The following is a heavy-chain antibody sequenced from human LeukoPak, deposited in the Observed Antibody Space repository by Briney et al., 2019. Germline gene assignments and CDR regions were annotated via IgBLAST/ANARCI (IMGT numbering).Heavy chain of an antibody. V-gene: IGHV3-48*03. D-gene: IGHD6-19*01. CDR3: ARGESHIAVAGIDY. Sequence: GGSLRLSCAASGFTFSSYEMNWVRQAPGKGLEWVSYISSSGSTIYYADSVKGRFTISRDNAKNSLYLQMNSLRAEDTAVYYCARGESHIAVAGIDYWGQGTLVTVSS. CDR1: GFTFSSYE. J-gene: IGHJ4*02. CDR2: ISSSGSTI.